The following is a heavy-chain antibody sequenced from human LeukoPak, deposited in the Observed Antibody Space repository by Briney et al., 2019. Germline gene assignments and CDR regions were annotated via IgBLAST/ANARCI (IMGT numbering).Heavy chain of an antibody. CDR3: ARHLNNCGDDCYIFDY. V-gene: IGHV4-39*01. J-gene: IGHJ4*02. Sequence: SETLSLTCTVSGGSIYRSSYYWGWIRQPPGKGLDWIGSVFYSGSTYYNPSLRSRVTISVDTSKNQFSLRVSSVTAADTAVYYCARHLNNCGDDCYIFDYWGQGTLVTVSS. D-gene: IGHD2-21*01. CDR2: VFYSGST. CDR1: GGSIYRSSYY.